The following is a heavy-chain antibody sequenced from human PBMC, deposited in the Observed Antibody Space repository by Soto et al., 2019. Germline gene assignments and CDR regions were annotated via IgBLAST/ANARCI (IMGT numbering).Heavy chain of an antibody. CDR2: IYYSGST. V-gene: IGHV4-39*01. CDR3: ASWGYCSSTSCSGGGDYFDY. Sequence: NPSETLSLTCTVSGGSISSSSYYWGWIRQPPGKGLEWIGSIYYSGSTYYNPSLKSRVTISVDTSKNQFSLKLSSVTAADTAVYYCASWGYCSSTSCSGGGDYFDYWGQGTLVTVSS. J-gene: IGHJ4*02. CDR1: GGSISSSSYY. D-gene: IGHD2-2*01.